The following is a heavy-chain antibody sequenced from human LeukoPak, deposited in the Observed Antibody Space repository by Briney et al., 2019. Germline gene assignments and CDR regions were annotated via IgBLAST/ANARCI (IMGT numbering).Heavy chain of an antibody. CDR2: ISGSGGST. D-gene: IGHD6-19*01. Sequence: GGSLRLSCSASGFTFSTYDMNWVRQAPGKGLEWVSAISGSGGSTYYADSVKGRFTISRDNSKITLYLQMNSLRAEDTAVYYCARAPEWLIFDYWGQGTLVTVSS. J-gene: IGHJ4*02. CDR3: ARAPEWLIFDY. V-gene: IGHV3-23*01. CDR1: GFTFSTYD.